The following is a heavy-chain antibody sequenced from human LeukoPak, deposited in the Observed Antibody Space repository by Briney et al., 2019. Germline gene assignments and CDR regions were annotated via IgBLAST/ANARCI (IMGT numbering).Heavy chain of an antibody. J-gene: IGHJ3*02. CDR1: GGTFSSYA. CDR3: ASPKSYYDSSGYYPHDAFDI. V-gene: IGHV1-69*01. CDR2: IIPIFGTA. Sequence: SVKVSCKASGGTFSSYAISWVRQAPGQGLEWMGGIIPIFGTANYAQKFQGRVTITADESTSTAYMELSSLRSEDTAVYYCASPKSYYDSSGYYPHDAFDIWGQGTMVTVSS. D-gene: IGHD3-22*01.